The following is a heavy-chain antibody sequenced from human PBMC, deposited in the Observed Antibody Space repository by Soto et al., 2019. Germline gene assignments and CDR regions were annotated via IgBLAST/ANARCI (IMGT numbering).Heavy chain of an antibody. Sequence: SETLSLTCAVYGGSFSGYYWSWIRQPPGKGLEWIGEINHSGSTNYNPSPKSRVTISVDTSKNQFSLKLSSVTAADTAVYYCARGRVGYCSSTSCYTVVDYYYYGMDVWGQGTTVTVSS. CDR2: INHSGST. CDR3: ARGRVGYCSSTSCYTVVDYYYYGMDV. D-gene: IGHD2-2*02. J-gene: IGHJ6*02. V-gene: IGHV4-34*01. CDR1: GGSFSGYY.